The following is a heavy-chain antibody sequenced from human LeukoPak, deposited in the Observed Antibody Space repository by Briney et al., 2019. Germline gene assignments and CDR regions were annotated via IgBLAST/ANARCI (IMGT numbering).Heavy chain of an antibody. CDR2: MNPNSGNT. CDR3: ARGTSYSSGEVHY. J-gene: IGHJ4*02. V-gene: IGHV1-8*03. D-gene: IGHD6-19*01. CDR1: GYTFTSYD. Sequence: ASVEVSCKASGYTFTSYDINWVRQATGQGLEWMGWMNPNSGNTGYAQKFQGRVTITRNTSISTAYMELSSLRSEDTAVYYCARGTSYSSGEVHYWGQGTLVTVSS.